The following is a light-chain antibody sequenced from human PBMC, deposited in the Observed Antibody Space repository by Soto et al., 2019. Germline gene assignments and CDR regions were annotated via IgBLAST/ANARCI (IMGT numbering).Light chain of an antibody. Sequence: EIMLTQSPATLSLFPGERATLSCRASQSVSRYLAWYQQKPGQAPRLLIYDASNRATGIPARFSGSGSGTDFTLTISSLEPEDFAVYYCQQRSNWPPITFGQGTRLEIK. J-gene: IGKJ5*01. V-gene: IGKV3-11*01. CDR3: QQRSNWPPIT. CDR1: QSVSRY. CDR2: DAS.